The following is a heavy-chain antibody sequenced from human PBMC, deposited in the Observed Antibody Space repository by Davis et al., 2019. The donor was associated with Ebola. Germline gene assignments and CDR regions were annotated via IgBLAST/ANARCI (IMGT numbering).Heavy chain of an antibody. V-gene: IGHV1-58*01. J-gene: IGHJ6*02. CDR3: AGGYCSSTSCYTGAYYYYGMDV. Sequence: SVKVSCKASGFTFTSSAVQWVRQARGQRLEWIGWIVVGSGNTNYAQKFQERVTITRDMSTSTAYMELSSLRSEDTAVYYCAGGYCSSTSCYTGAYYYYGMDVWGQGTTVTVSS. CDR2: IVVGSGNT. CDR1: GFTFTSSA. D-gene: IGHD2-2*02.